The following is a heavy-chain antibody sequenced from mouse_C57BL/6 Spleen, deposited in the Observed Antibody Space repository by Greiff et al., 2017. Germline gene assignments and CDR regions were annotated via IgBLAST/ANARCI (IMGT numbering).Heavy chain of an antibody. Sequence: QVQLQQPGAELVMPGASVKLSCKASGYTFTSYWMHWVKQRPGQGLEWIGEIDPSDSYTNYNQKFKGKSTLTVDKSSSTAYMQLSSLTSEDSSVYYGASEVLRNYYAMDYWGQGTSVTVSS. CDR3: ASEVLRNYYAMDY. CDR1: GYTFTSYW. D-gene: IGHD1-1*01. J-gene: IGHJ4*01. V-gene: IGHV1-69*01. CDR2: IDPSDSYT.